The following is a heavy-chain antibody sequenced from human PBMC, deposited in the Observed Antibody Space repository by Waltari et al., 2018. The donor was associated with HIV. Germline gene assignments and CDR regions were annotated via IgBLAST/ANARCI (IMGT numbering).Heavy chain of an antibody. CDR1: GGSINNYY. Sequence: QVQLQESGPGLVKPSETLSLTCIVSGGSINNYYWNWIRQPAGKGLEWLGRINARGGTNDNPSLKSGVTMSVDTSKNQFSLKLTSVTAADTAVYFCARETSGPTWRLFDSWGQGTLVTVSS. V-gene: IGHV4-4*07. J-gene: IGHJ4*02. CDR3: ARETSGPTWRLFDS. D-gene: IGHD1-26*01. CDR2: INARGGT.